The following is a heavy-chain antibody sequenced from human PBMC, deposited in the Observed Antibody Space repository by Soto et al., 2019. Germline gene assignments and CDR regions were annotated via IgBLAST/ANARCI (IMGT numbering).Heavy chain of an antibody. CDR2: IYHSGST. V-gene: IGHV4-4*02. CDR3: ASNSPMVRGVSRRLDFDY. Sequence: SETLSLTCAVSSGSISTDYWWSWVRQPPGKGLEWIGYIYHSGSTYYNPSLKSRVTISVDRSKNQFSLKLSSVTAADTAVYYCASNSPMVRGVSRRLDFDYWGQGTLVTVSS. J-gene: IGHJ4*02. CDR1: SGSISTDYW. D-gene: IGHD3-10*01.